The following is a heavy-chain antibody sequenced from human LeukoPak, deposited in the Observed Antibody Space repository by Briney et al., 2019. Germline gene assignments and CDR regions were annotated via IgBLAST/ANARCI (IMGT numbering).Heavy chain of an antibody. V-gene: IGHV1-69*04. Sequence: SVKVSCKASGGTFSSYAISWVRQAPGQGLEWMGRIIPILGIANYAQKFQGRVTMTEDTSTDTAYMELSSLRSEDTAVYYCATDPNGDYWGQGILVTVSS. CDR2: IIPILGIA. D-gene: IGHD3-16*01. J-gene: IGHJ4*02. CDR1: GGTFSSYA. CDR3: ATDPNGDY.